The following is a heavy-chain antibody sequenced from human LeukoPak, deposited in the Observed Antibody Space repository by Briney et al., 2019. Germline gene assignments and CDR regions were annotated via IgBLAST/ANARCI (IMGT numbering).Heavy chain of an antibody. Sequence: PGGSLRLSCAASGFTFSSYSMNWVRQAPGKGLEWVSSISSSSSYIYYADSVKGRFTISRDNAKNSLYLQMNSLRAEDTAVYYCAGGGQTMIVVVITSDDAFDIGGQGIMVTVLS. J-gene: IGHJ3*02. CDR1: GFTFSSYS. D-gene: IGHD3-22*01. V-gene: IGHV3-21*01. CDR2: ISSSSSYI. CDR3: AGGGQTMIVVVITSDDAFDI.